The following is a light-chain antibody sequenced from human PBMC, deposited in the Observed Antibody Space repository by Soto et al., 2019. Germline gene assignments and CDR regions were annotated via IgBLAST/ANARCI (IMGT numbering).Light chain of an antibody. CDR3: QQYSSSPRT. Sequence: EIVLTQSPGTLSLSPGERATLSCRASQSVSSNYLAWYQQKPGQAPRLRIYGASTRATGIPDRFSGSGSGTDFTLTISRLEPEDFAVYYCQQYSSSPRTFGQGTKVEIK. CDR1: QSVSSNY. V-gene: IGKV3-20*01. CDR2: GAS. J-gene: IGKJ1*01.